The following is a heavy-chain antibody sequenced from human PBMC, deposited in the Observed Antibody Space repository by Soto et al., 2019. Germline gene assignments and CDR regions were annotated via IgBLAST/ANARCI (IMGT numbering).Heavy chain of an antibody. CDR1: GYTFTSYG. D-gene: IGHD6-6*01. V-gene: IGHV1-18*01. J-gene: IGHJ6*02. CDR2: ISAYNGNT. CDR3: ARDLGALSYSYYYGMDV. Sequence: QVQLVQSGAEVKKPGASVKVSCKASGYTFTSYGISWVRQAPGQGLEWMGWISAYNGNTNYAQKLQGRVTMTTDTATSTAYMELRSLRADDTAVYYCARDLGALSYSYYYGMDVWGQGTTVTVSS.